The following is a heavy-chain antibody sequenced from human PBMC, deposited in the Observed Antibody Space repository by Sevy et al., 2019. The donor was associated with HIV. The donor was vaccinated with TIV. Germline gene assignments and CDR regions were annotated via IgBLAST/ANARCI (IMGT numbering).Heavy chain of an antibody. CDR3: ALERLSSNVAEYFQN. V-gene: IGHV3-30-3*01. J-gene: IGHJ1*01. D-gene: IGHD1-1*01. CDR1: GFTFTSFS. CDR2: ISYDGSNK. Sequence: GGSLILSCAASGFTFTSFSMHWVRQAPGKGLEWVATISYDGSNKYYADSVKGRFTISRDNSKNYLYLQMNSLRAEDTAVYCCALERLSSNVAEYFQNWGQGTLVTVSS.